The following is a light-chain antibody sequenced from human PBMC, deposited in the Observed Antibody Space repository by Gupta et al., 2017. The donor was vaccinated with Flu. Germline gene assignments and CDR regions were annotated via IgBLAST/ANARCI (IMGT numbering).Light chain of an antibody. Sequence: EIVLTQSPGTLSLSPGEGATLSCRASQSVASYLAWYQQKTGQAPRLLIYGASSRATGIPDRFSGSGSEKDFSLTSSRREAEDFAVYYWQHYGTSNTFGQGTKVEIK. CDR2: GAS. CDR1: QSVASY. J-gene: IGKJ2*01. V-gene: IGKV3-20*01. CDR3: QHYGTSNT.